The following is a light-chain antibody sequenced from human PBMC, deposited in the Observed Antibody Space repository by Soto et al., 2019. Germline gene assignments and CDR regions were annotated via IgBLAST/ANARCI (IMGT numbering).Light chain of an antibody. CDR2: DSS. CDR1: QSIRSW. Sequence: DIQITQSPSTLSASVGDRVTITCRASQSIRSWLAWYQQKPGRAPKLLIYDSSSLASGVLSRVSGSGSRTDFRLTISTMQPDDFATYYCQQYDRCSVTFGQGTRLEIK. CDR3: QQYDRCSVT. J-gene: IGKJ5*01. V-gene: IGKV1-5*01.